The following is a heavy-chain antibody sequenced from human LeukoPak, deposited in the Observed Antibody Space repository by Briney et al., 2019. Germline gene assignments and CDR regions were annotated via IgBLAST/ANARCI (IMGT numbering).Heavy chain of an antibody. D-gene: IGHD4-17*01. CDR1: GLTFSSYE. CDR2: ISSSGSTI. V-gene: IGHV3-48*03. Sequence: PGGSLRLSCAASGLTFSSYEMNWVRQAPGKGLEWVSYISSSGSTIYYADSVKGRFTISRDNAENSLYLQMNSLRAEDTAVYYCARDIGDYGNDAFDIWGQGTMVTVSS. CDR3: ARDIGDYGNDAFDI. J-gene: IGHJ3*02.